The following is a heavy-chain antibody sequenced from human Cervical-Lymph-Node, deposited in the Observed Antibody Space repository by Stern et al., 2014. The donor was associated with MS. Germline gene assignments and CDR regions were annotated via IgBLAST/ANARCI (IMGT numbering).Heavy chain of an antibody. D-gene: IGHD3-10*01. CDR2: IDTDGSRT. V-gene: IGHV3-74*03. CDR3: ARESYYDAFDI. J-gene: IGHJ3*02. Sequence: VQLVESGGGLVQPGGSLRLSCAASGFTFSDYWMHWVRQAPGEGLVWVSRIDTDGSRTPYAYSVKGRFTISRDNAKNTLYLQMSSLRVEDTAVYYCARESYYDAFDIWGQGTMVTVSS. CDR1: GFTFSDYW.